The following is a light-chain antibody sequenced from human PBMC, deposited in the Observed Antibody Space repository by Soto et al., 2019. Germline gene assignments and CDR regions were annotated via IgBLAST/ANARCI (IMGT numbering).Light chain of an antibody. CDR3: SSHGGSNNFYV. V-gene: IGLV2-8*01. J-gene: IGLJ1*01. Sequence: QSVLTQPASVSGSPGQSITISCTGTSSDVGAYNYVSWYQQHPGKAPKLMIHEVSKRPSGVPDRFSASKSGNTASLTVSGLQAEDEADYHCSSHGGSNNFYVFGTGTKVTVL. CDR1: SSDVGAYNY. CDR2: EVS.